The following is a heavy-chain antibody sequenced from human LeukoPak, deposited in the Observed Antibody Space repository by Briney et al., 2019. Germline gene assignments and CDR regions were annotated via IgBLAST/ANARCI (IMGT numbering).Heavy chain of an antibody. V-gene: IGHV3-30-3*01. J-gene: IGHJ6*02. D-gene: IGHD3-10*01. Sequence: PGGSLRLSCAASGFTFSSYAMHWVRQAPGKGLEWEAVISYDGSNKYYADSVKGRFTISRDNSKNTLYLQMNSLRAEDTAVYYCARDNYYGSGSYYYYGMDVWGQGTTVTVSS. CDR2: ISYDGSNK. CDR3: ARDNYYGSGSYYYYGMDV. CDR1: GFTFSSYA.